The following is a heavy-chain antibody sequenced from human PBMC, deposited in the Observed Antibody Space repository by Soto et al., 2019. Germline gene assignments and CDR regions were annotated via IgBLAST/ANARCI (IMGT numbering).Heavy chain of an antibody. J-gene: IGHJ6*02. D-gene: IGHD3-9*01. CDR3: ARLPPVLRYFDWLLSRYYDGMDV. CDR1: GGSFSGYY. Sequence: QVQLQQWGAGLLKPSETLSLTCAVYGGSFSGYYWSWIRQPPGKGLEWIGEINHSGSANYNPSLKTRLSLSLVTSKNQFALNLSSVTAADTAVYYCARLPPVLRYFDWLLSRYYDGMDVWCQGATVTVSS. CDR2: INHSGSA. V-gene: IGHV4-34*01.